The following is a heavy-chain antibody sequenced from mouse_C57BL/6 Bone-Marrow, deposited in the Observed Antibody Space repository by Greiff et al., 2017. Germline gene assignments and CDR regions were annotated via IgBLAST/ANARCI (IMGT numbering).Heavy chain of an antibody. Sequence: VMLVESGAELVKPGASVKLSCKASGYTFTEYTIHWVKQRSGQGLEWIGWFYPGSGSIKYNEKFKDKATLTADKSSSTVYMELSRLTSEYSAVYFCARHEIYYGNYDYFDYWGQGTTLTVSS. CDR3: ARHEIYYGNYDYFDY. J-gene: IGHJ2*01. CDR1: GYTFTEYT. D-gene: IGHD2-1*01. CDR2: FYPGSGSI. V-gene: IGHV1-62-2*01.